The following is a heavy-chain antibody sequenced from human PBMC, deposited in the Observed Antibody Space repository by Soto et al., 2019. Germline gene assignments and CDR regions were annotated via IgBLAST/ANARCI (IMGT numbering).Heavy chain of an antibody. CDR1: GFTFRGYV. Sequence: GGSLRLSCAASGFTFRGYVTHWVRQAPGKGLEWVAVISEDGSDKYYAGSVQGRFTISRDDSRNTLYLQMNSLRTDDTSVYYCAKGAGRRWHWYFDPWGRGTLVTVSS. CDR3: AKGAGRRWHWYFDP. V-gene: IGHV3-30*18. J-gene: IGHJ2*01. CDR2: ISEDGSDK.